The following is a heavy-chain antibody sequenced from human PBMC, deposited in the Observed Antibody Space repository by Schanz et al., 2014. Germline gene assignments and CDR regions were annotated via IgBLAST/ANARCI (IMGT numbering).Heavy chain of an antibody. D-gene: IGHD4-17*01. J-gene: IGHJ4*02. Sequence: QVHLVESGGGVVQPGRSLRLSCAASGFTFSSYGMHWVRQAPGKGLEWVAIISLDGSNQYYADSVKGRFTISRDNPKNSLCLQMNSLRAEDTALYYCARVLGGDEGLDQWGQGTLVTVSS. CDR3: ARVLGGDEGLDQ. CDR1: GFTFSSYG. CDR2: ISLDGSNQ. V-gene: IGHV3-30*03.